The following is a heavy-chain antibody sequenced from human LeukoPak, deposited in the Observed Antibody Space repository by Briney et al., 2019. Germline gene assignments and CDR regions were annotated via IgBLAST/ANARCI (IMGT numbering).Heavy chain of an antibody. D-gene: IGHD3-9*01. CDR3: ARDCDWDDAFDI. CDR2: ISSSSSYI. V-gene: IGHV3-21*01. J-gene: IGHJ3*02. Sequence: GGSLRLSCAASGFTFSSYSMNWVRQAPGKGLEWVSSISSSSSYIYYADSVKGRFTISRDNAKNSLYLQMNSLRAEATAVYYCARDCDWDDAFDIWGQGTMVTVSS. CDR1: GFTFSSYS.